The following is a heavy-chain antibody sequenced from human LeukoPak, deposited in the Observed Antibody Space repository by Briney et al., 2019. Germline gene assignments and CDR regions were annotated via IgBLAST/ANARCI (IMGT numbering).Heavy chain of an antibody. D-gene: IGHD2-21*01. CDR1: VGSIRISRYY. V-gene: IGHV4-39*07. J-gene: IGHJ5*02. Sequence: LESLSLTCIVSVGSIRISRYYWGWPRQPPGKGLECIGSIYYSESTYYNPSLKSRVIISVDTSKNQFSLKLSSVTAADTAVCDFVGVSTLFHWFYPCGEATLVTVSS. CDR2: IYYSEST. CDR3: VGVSTLFHWFYP.